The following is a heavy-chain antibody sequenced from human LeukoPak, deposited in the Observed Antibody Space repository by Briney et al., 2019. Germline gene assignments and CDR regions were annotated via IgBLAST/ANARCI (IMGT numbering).Heavy chain of an antibody. CDR3: ARDKGVTAAGSGWFDP. CDR1: GFTFSSYN. V-gene: IGHV3-48*02. D-gene: IGHD6-13*01. Sequence: PGGSLRLSCAASGFTFSSYNMNWVRQATGKGLEWVSYISGTSSTIYYADSVKGRFTISRDNARNSLYLQINSLRDEDTAVYYCARDKGVTAAGSGWFDPWGQGTLVTVSS. CDR2: ISGTSSTI. J-gene: IGHJ5*02.